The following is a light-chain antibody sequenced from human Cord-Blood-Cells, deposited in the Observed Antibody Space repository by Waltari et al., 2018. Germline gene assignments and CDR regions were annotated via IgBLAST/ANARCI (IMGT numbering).Light chain of an antibody. CDR2: DVS. CDR1: SLAVGCYNP. CDR3: SSNTSSSTLYV. V-gene: IGLV2-14*01. Sequence: SGRSQAAAVSGSPGHPLTLSCPVPSLAVGCYNPASWYHEHPGRAAKLRIYDVSTRPQGLSNRFSGSKSGNTASLTISGLQAEDEADYFCSSNTSSSTLYVFGTLTKVTVL. J-gene: IGLJ1*01.